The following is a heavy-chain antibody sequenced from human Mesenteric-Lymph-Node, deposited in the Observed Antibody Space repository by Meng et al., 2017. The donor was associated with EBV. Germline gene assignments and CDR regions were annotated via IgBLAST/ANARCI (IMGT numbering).Heavy chain of an antibody. CDR1: GVSITSNNW. CDR2: IYHSGGT. J-gene: IGHJ5*02. Sequence: QLQLQESGPGLVTPSGTLSLTCTVSGVSITSNNWWTWVRQPPGKGPEWIGKIYHSGGTNYNPSLESRVTISVDKSTNQFSLRVSSVTAADTAVYYCARNVQSCSGSNCYHWFDPWGQGTLVTVSS. D-gene: IGHD2-2*01. V-gene: IGHV4-4*02. CDR3: ARNVQSCSGSNCYHWFDP.